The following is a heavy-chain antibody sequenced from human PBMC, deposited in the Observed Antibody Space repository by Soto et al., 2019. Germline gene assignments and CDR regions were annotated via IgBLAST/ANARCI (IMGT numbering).Heavy chain of an antibody. V-gene: IGHV4-59*01. CDR1: GGSMSRFY. D-gene: IGHD5-18*01. J-gene: IGHJ4*02. Sequence: QVHLQESGPGLVKPSEPLSLYCSVSGGSMSRFYWGWVRQPPGKGLEWIAHVSYTVGATYHPALKSRVSISLDTSKNHISLELTSVTAADTAVYYCVRSLESLAMESFDYWGQGTLVTVSS. CDR2: VSYTVGA. CDR3: VRSLESLAMESFDY.